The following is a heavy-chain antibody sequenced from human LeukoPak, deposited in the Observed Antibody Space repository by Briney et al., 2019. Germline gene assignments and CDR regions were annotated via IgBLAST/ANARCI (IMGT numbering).Heavy chain of an antibody. CDR1: GFTFSSYA. Sequence: PGGSLRLSCAASGFTFSSYAMSWVRQAPGKGLEWVSAISGSGGSTDYADSVKGRFTISRDNSKNTLYLQMNSLRAEDTAIYYCAKDPTVGTTNYFDYWGQGTLVTASS. V-gene: IGHV3-23*01. D-gene: IGHD4-23*01. CDR2: ISGSGGST. J-gene: IGHJ4*02. CDR3: AKDPTVGTTNYFDY.